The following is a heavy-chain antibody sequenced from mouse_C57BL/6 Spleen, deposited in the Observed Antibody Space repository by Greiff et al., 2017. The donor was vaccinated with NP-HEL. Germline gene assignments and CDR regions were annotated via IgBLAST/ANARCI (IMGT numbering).Heavy chain of an antibody. D-gene: IGHD3-3*01. CDR3: ARGGQGGFDY. CDR1: GYAFSSSW. V-gene: IGHV1-82*01. CDR2: IYPGDGDT. Sequence: VQRVESGPELVKPGASVKISCKASGYAFSSSWMNWVKQRPGKGLEWIGRIYPGDGDTNYNGKFKGKATLTADKSSSTAYMQRSSLTSEDSAVYFCARGGQGGFDYWGQGTTLTVSS. J-gene: IGHJ2*01.